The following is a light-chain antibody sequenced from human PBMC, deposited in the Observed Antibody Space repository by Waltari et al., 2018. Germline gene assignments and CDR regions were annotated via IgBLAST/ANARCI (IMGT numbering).Light chain of an antibody. CDR2: DAS. Sequence: EIVLTQSPATLSFSPGERATLSCRASQSINTYLAWYQQKPGQAPRLLSYDASNRATGVPARFSGSGSGTEFILSISSLEPEDFAIYYCQQRRNWEFSFGQGTKLEIK. V-gene: IGKV3-11*01. CDR3: QQRRNWEFS. CDR1: QSINTY. J-gene: IGKJ2*03.